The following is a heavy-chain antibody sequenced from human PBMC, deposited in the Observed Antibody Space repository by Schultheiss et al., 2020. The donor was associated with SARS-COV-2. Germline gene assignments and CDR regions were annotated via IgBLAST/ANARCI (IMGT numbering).Heavy chain of an antibody. V-gene: IGHV3-23*01. Sequence: GGSLRLSCTASGFTFSIYAMNWVRQAPGMRLEWVATMSGTAAGGSTYYADSVRGRFAISRDNSENTLSLQMNTLRAEDTAVYYCAKATLGYCSGSKCYFFDQWGQGTLVTVSS. J-gene: IGHJ4*02. D-gene: IGHD2-15*01. CDR1: GFTFSIYA. CDR3: AKATLGYCSGSKCYFFDQ. CDR2: MSGTAAGGST.